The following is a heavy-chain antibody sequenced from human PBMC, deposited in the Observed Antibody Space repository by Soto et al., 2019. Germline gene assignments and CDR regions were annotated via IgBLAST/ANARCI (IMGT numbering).Heavy chain of an antibody. CDR1: GFRFSDFA. V-gene: IGHV3-23*01. CDR2: ITGTASST. D-gene: IGHD5-12*01. J-gene: IGHJ4*02. Sequence: EVQLLESGGGFVQPGGSLRLSCAASGFRFSDFAMTWVRQAPGRGLEWVSAITGTASSTYYADSVKGRFTISRDNSKNTLYLQITSLRAEHTDIYYCAKAAEGYVVSSLDSWGQVTLVIVSS. CDR3: AKAAEGYVVSSLDS.